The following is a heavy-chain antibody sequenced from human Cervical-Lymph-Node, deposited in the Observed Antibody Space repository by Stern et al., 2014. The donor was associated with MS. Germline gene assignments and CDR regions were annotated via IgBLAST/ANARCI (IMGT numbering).Heavy chain of an antibody. V-gene: IGHV4-61*02. J-gene: IGHJ4*02. CDR2: IYTSGST. CDR3: ARDKLTDGYFDY. D-gene: IGHD5-24*01. Sequence: QLQLQESGPGLVKPSQTLSLTCTVSGGSISSGSYYWSWIRQPAGKGLEWIGRIYTSGSTNYHPSLKSRVTISVDTSKNQFSLKLSFVTAADTAVYYCARDKLTDGYFDYWGQGTLVTVSS. CDR1: GGSISSGSYY.